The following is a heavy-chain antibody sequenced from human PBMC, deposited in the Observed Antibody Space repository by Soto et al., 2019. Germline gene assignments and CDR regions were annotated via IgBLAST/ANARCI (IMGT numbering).Heavy chain of an antibody. J-gene: IGHJ6*02. CDR1: GGTFSSYA. Sequence: QVQLVQSGAEVKKPGSSVKVSCKASGGTFSSYAISWVRQAPGQRLERMGGIIPISDTTNYAQEFQGRVTITADESTRTAYMELSSLRSEDTAVYYCARSQGSSTCLEIYYYYYYGMDVWGQGTTVTVSS. CDR3: ARSQGSSTCLEIYYYYYYGMDV. D-gene: IGHD2-2*01. V-gene: IGHV1-69*01. CDR2: IIPISDTT.